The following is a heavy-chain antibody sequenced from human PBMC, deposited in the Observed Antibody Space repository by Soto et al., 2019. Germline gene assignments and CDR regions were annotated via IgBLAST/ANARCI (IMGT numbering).Heavy chain of an antibody. J-gene: IGHJ4*02. D-gene: IGHD6-19*01. CDR2: ISSSSSYI. V-gene: IGHV3-21*01. Sequence: GGSVRLSCAASGFTFSSYSMNGVRKAPGKGLEWVSSISSSSSYIYYADSVKGRFTISRDNAKNSLYLQMNSLRAEDTAVYYCAREPRDQSSGWYFDYWGQGTLVTVSS. CDR3: AREPRDQSSGWYFDY. CDR1: GFTFSSYS.